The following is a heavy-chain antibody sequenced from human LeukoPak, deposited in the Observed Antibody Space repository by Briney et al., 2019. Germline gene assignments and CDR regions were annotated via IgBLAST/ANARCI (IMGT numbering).Heavy chain of an antibody. CDR2: IYYSGST. V-gene: IGHV4-30-4*08. J-gene: IGHJ4*02. CDR1: GGSISSGDYY. D-gene: IGHD6-13*01. CDR3: ASGGQLGPFDY. Sequence: SETLSLTCTVSGGSISSGDYYWSWIRQPPGKGLEWIGYIYYSGSTYYNPSLKSRVTISVDTSKNQFSLKLSSVTAADTAVYYCASGGQLGPFDYWGQGTLVTVSS.